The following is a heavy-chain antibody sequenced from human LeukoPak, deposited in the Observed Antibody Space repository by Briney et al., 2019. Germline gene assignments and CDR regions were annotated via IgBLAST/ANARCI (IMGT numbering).Heavy chain of an antibody. V-gene: IGHV3-74*01. Sequence: PGGSLRLSCAASGFTFSSYWMHWVRQTPGKGLVWVSRINSDGSSTSYADSVKGRFTISRDNAKNTVYLQMNSLRAEDTAAYYCASKRWLQSSFDYWGQGTLVTVSS. D-gene: IGHD5-24*01. CDR1: GFTFSSYW. CDR2: INSDGSST. CDR3: ASKRWLQSSFDY. J-gene: IGHJ4*02.